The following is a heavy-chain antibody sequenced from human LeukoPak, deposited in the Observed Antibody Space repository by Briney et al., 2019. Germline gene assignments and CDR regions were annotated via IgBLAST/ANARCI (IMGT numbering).Heavy chain of an antibody. V-gene: IGHV1-69*04. J-gene: IGHJ4*02. CDR3: ARCSAGQLWELTSFDY. CDR1: RRTFSSYA. Sequence: GSSVKVSCKASRRTFSSYAISWVRQAPGQGLEWMGRIIPIFGIPNYAQKFQGRVTITADKSTSTAYMELSSLRSEDTAVYYCARCSAGQLWELTSFDYWGQGTLVTVSS. D-gene: IGHD5-18*01. CDR2: IIPIFGIP.